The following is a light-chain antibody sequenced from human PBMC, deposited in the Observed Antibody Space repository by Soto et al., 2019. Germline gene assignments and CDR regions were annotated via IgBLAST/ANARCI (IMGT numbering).Light chain of an antibody. CDR3: QKYNSAPWT. CDR1: QSISSW. J-gene: IGKJ1*01. Sequence: DIQMTQSPSTLSASVGDRVTITCRASQSISSWLAWYQQKPGKAPKVLIYDASSLESGVPSRFSGSGSGTEFTLTISSLQPEDVATYYCQKYNSAPWTFGQGTKVEIK. CDR2: DAS. V-gene: IGKV1-5*01.